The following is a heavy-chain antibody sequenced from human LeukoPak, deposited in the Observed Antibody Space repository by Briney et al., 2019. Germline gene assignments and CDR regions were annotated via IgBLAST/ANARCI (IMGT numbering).Heavy chain of an antibody. V-gene: IGHV4-31*03. Sequence: SETLSLTCTVSGGSISSGVYCWSWIRQRPGEGLQWIGYICSSGSAYYNASLKSRVSMSTDTSNNQFSLKLKTVTAADTAVYYCARDGGGSLHDMDVWGQGTTVTVSS. CDR3: ARDGGGSLHDMDV. CDR2: ICSSGSA. D-gene: IGHD2-15*01. CDR1: GGSISSGVYC. J-gene: IGHJ6*02.